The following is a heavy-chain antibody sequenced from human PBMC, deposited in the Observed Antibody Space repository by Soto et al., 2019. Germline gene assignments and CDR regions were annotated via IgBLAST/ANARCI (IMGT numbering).Heavy chain of an antibody. D-gene: IGHD3-10*01. V-gene: IGHV3-30*18. CDR2: ISYDGSNE. CDR1: GFTFSSYG. J-gene: IGHJ6*02. CDR3: AKDLGGYYGSGAMDV. Sequence: QVQLVESGGGVVQPGRSLRLSCAASGFTFSSYGMHWVRQAPGKGLEWVAVISYDGSNEYYADSVKGRFTISRDNSKNTLYLQMNSLRAEDTAVYYCAKDLGGYYGSGAMDVWGQGTTVTVSS.